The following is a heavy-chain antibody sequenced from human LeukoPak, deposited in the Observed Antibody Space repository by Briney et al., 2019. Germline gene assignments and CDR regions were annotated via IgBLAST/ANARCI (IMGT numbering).Heavy chain of an antibody. D-gene: IGHD6-13*01. CDR3: ARQTLAAAGPGLNWFDP. CDR2: IYYSGST. J-gene: IGHJ5*02. V-gene: IGHV4-59*08. Sequence: SETLSLTCTVSGGSISSYYWSWIRQPPGKGLEWIGYIYYSGSTNYNPSLKSRVTISVDTSKNQFSLKLSSVTAADTAVYYCARQTLAAAGPGLNWFDPWGQGTLVTVSS. CDR1: GGSISSYY.